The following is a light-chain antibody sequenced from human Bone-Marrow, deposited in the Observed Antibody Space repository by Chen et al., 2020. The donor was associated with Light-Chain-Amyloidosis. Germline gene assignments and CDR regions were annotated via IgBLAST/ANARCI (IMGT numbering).Light chain of an antibody. CDR1: NIGSTS. CDR2: DDS. Sequence: SYVLTQPSSVSVAPGQTATIACGGNNIGSTSVHWYQQTPGQAPLLVVYDDSDRPSGIPERVSGSNSGNMATLTISRVEAGDEADYYCQVWDRSSDRPVFGGGTKLTVL. J-gene: IGLJ3*02. V-gene: IGLV3-21*02. CDR3: QVWDRSSDRPV.